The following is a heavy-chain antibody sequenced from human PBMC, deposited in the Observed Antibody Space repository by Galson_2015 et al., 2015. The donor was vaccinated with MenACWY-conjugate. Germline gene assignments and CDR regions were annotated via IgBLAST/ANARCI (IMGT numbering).Heavy chain of an antibody. V-gene: IGHV3-21*01. CDR3: ARGSYGSGSYSDFDY. J-gene: IGHJ4*02. CDR2: ISSSSSYI. CDR1: GFTFSSYS. Sequence: LRLSCAASGFTFSSYSMNWVRQAPGKGLEWVSSISSSSSYIYYADSVKGRFTISRDNAKNSLYLQMNSLRAEDTAVYYCARGSYGSGSYSDFDYWSQGTLVTVSS. D-gene: IGHD3-10*01.